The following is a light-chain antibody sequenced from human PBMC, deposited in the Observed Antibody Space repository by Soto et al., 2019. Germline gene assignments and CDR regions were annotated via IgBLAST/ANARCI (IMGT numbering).Light chain of an antibody. CDR2: DVS. J-gene: IGLJ1*01. Sequence: QSALTQPRSVSGSPGQSVTISCTGTSSDIGGYNYVSWYQQHPGKAPKLMIYDVSKRPSGVPDRFSGSKSGNTASLTISGLQAEDAADYYCCSYAGSYFLYGLGTGTRVAVL. V-gene: IGLV2-11*01. CDR1: SSDIGGYNY. CDR3: CSYAGSYFLYG.